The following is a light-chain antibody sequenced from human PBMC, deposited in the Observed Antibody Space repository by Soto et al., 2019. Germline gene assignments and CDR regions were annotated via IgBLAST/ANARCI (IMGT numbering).Light chain of an antibody. J-gene: IGKJ1*01. CDR1: QGISSW. CDR2: VIS. CDR3: QQGKSFLWT. Sequence: DIQMTQSPSSVSASVGDRVTITCRASQGISSWLAWYQQKPGRAPKLLIYVISTLQRGVPSRFSGSVSGTVFTLTISGLPPEDFATCCCQQGKSFLWTVGQGDKVDIK. V-gene: IGKV1-12*01.